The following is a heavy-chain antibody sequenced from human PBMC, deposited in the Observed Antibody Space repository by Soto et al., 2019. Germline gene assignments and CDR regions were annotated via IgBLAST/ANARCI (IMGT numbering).Heavy chain of an antibody. V-gene: IGHV3-23*01. CDR1: GFTFSSYA. D-gene: IGHD3-3*01. J-gene: IGHJ4*02. CDR3: ARLGPTSSGVANNY. CDR2: ISRSGGST. Sequence: GGSLRLSCAASGFTFSSYAMSGVRQAPGKGLEWVSAISRSGGSTYYADSVKGRFTISRDNAKNSLYLQMNSLRAEDSAMYYCARLGPTSSGVANNYWGQGTLVTVSS.